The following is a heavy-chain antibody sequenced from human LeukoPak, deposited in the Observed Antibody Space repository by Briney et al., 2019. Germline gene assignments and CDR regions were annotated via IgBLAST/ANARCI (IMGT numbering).Heavy chain of an antibody. J-gene: IGHJ4*02. V-gene: IGHV4-4*07. CDR1: GGSISRYY. D-gene: IGHD2-21*01. Sequence: SETLSLTCTLSGGSISRYYWSWIRQPAGKGLEWIGRIYSSVCTNYNPSLKSRVTMSVDTSKNQFSLRLSSVTAADTAVYYCAREYSFDYWGQGTLVTVSS. CDR3: AREYSFDY. CDR2: IYSSVCT.